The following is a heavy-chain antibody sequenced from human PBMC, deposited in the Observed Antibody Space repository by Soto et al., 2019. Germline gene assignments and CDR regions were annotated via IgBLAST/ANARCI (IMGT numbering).Heavy chain of an antibody. Sequence: GGSLRLSCAASGFTFDDCGMSWVRQAPGKGLEWVSCINWNGGSTGYADSVKGRFTISRDNAKNSLYLQMNSLRAEDTALYHCARVGYDYDFDYWGQGTLVTVSS. CDR2: INWNGGST. CDR3: ARVGYDYDFDY. J-gene: IGHJ4*02. D-gene: IGHD5-12*01. V-gene: IGHV3-20*01. CDR1: GFTFDDCG.